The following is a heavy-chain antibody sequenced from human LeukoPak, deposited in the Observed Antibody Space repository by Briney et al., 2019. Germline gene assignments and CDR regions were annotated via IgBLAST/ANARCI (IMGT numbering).Heavy chain of an antibody. CDR2: IYSGGDT. Sequence: PGGSLRLPCAASGFTVSSDYMSWVRHAPGKGLEWGSLIYSGGDTYYADSVKGRFTISRDDSRRTLSLQMNSLRAEDTAVYYCAVGSTSVYTYGYLDYWGQGTLVTVSS. V-gene: IGHV3-66*01. D-gene: IGHD5-18*01. J-gene: IGHJ4*02. CDR1: GFTVSSDY. CDR3: AVGSTSVYTYGYLDY.